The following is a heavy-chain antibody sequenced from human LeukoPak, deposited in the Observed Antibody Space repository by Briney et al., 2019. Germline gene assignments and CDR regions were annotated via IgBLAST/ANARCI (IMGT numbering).Heavy chain of an antibody. J-gene: IGHJ6*02. CDR1: GGSISSGGYY. V-gene: IGHV4-31*03. CDR3: ARDRKVTTWSEYFYGMDV. Sequence: PSETLSLTCTVSGGSISSGGYYWSWIRQHPGKGLEWIGYIYYSGSTYYNPSLKSRVTISVDTSKNQFSLKLSSVTAADTAVYYCARDRKVTTWSEYFYGMDVWGQGTTVTVSS. D-gene: IGHD4-17*01. CDR2: IYYSGST.